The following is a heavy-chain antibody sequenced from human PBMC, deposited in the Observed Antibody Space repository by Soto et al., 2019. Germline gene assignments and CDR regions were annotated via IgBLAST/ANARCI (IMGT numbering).Heavy chain of an antibody. CDR1: GFTFSSYA. V-gene: IGHV3-64*01. CDR2: ISSNGGST. CDR3: ARQLLDSYYFGY. Sequence: EVQLVESGGGLVQPGGSLRLSCAASGFTFSSYAMHWVRQAPGKGLEYVSAISSNGGSTYYANSVKGRFTISRDNSKNTLYLQMGSLRAEDMAVYYCARQLLDSYYFGYWGQGTLVTVSS. J-gene: IGHJ4*02. D-gene: IGHD6-19*01.